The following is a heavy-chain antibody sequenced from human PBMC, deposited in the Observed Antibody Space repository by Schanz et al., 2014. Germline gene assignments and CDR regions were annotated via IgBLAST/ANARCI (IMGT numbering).Heavy chain of an antibody. D-gene: IGHD3-3*01. CDR1: EYSFTSYS. CDR2: INTGSGDT. CDR3: ARDRRFFDRDDLYYFDS. V-gene: IGHV1-3*04. J-gene: IGHJ4*02. Sequence: QVHLVQSGAEVKRPGASVKVSCKASEYSFTSYSMHWVRQAPGQRLEWMGWINTGSGDTKYSQNLQGRVTMTTDTSTSTVYMALTDLRSDDTAVYYCARDRRFFDRDDLYYFDSWGQGTLVTVSS.